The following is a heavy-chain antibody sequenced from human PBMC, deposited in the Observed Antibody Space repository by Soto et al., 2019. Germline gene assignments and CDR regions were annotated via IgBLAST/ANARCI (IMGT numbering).Heavy chain of an antibody. CDR1: GYIFTNYY. D-gene: IGHD7-27*01. CDR2: INPSGGST. Sequence: QVQLVQSGAEVKNPGASVKLSCKASGYIFTNYYIHWVRQAPGQGLEWMAIINPSGGSTNYAQKFQGRVTLARDRFTNTVYMELSSLRSEDTAIYYCARDLTSGDYWGQGTLVTVSS. J-gene: IGHJ4*02. CDR3: ARDLTSGDY. V-gene: IGHV1-46*01.